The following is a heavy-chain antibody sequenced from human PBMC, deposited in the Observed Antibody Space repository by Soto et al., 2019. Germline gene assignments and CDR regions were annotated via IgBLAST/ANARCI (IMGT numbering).Heavy chain of an antibody. CDR3: AHTPGYYTLDS. J-gene: IGHJ4*02. CDR2: IYWNDDK. V-gene: IGHV2-5*01. CDR1: GFSFSTSGEG. Sequence: QITLKESGRTLVKPTQTLTLTCTFSGFSFSTSGEGVGWIRQPPGKALEWLGLIYWNDDKRHSPSLKSRLTITKDTSKNQVVLTLTNMDPVDTATYYCAHTPGYYTLDSWGQGTLVTVSS. D-gene: IGHD3-3*01.